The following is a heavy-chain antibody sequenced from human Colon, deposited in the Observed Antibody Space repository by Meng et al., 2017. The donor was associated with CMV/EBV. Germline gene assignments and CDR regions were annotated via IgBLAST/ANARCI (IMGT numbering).Heavy chain of an antibody. Sequence: EVEMVESGGDLGQPGGSLRLSCAVSGSTPSTFWLDWVRQVPGKGPVWVSRVHSSGSMETYEDSVKGRFTASRDNTKNTFYLQMNSLRDEDTAVYYCVMLPPGFWGQGTLVTVSS. J-gene: IGHJ4*02. D-gene: IGHD3-10*01. CDR1: GSTPSTFW. V-gene: IGHV3-74*03. CDR3: VMLPPGF. CDR2: VHSSGSME.